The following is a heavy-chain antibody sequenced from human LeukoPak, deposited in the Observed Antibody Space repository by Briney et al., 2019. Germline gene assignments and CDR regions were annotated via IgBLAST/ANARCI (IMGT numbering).Heavy chain of an antibody. D-gene: IGHD6-19*01. Sequence: ASVKVSCKASGYTFTGYYMHWVQQAPGQGLEWMGWINPNSGGTNYAQKFQGRVTMTRDTSISTAYMELSRLRSDDTAVYYCARDLGSGWSASDYWGQGTLVTVSS. CDR3: ARDLGSGWSASDY. J-gene: IGHJ4*02. CDR1: GYTFTGYY. V-gene: IGHV1-2*02. CDR2: INPNSGGT.